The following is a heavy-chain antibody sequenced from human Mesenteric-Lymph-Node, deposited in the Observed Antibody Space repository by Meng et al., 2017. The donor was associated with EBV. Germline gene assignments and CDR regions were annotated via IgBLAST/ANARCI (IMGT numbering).Heavy chain of an antibody. CDR1: GGSIMNSDYY. V-gene: IGHV4-30-4*01. CDR2: SYYSGST. D-gene: IGHD2-15*01. Sequence: LPPTSHVSGGSIMNSDYYWSSKRQPPGKGLEWIGYSYYSGSTYYNPSLKSRVTISVDTSKNQFSLKLISVTAADTAVHYCARVGYCSGGSCSFRYFDYWGQGILVTVSS. CDR3: ARVGYCSGGSCSFRYFDY. J-gene: IGHJ4*02.